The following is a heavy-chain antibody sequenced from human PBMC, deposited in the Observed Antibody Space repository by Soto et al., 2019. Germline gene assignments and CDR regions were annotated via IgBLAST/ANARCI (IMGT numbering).Heavy chain of an antibody. D-gene: IGHD2-2*01. CDR1: GFTFSSYG. J-gene: IGHJ6*02. V-gene: IGHV3-30*03. CDR3: ETAFQGYCSSTSCYARYYYYGMDV. CDR2: ISYDGSNK. Sequence: GGSLRLSCAASGFTFSSYGMHWVRQAPGKGLEWVAVISYDGSNKYYADSVKGRFTISRDNSKNTLYLQMNSLRAEDTAVYYCETAFQGYCSSTSCYARYYYYGMDVWGQGTTVTVSS.